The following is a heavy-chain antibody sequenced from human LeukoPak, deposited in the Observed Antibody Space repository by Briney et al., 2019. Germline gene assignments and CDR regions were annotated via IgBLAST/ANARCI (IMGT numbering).Heavy chain of an antibody. D-gene: IGHD5-18*01. Sequence: GGSLRLSCAASGFTLDDHTMYWVRQAPGEGLEGVCLISWDGGSTNYADSVKGRFTISRDNAKNSLYPQMNSLRAEDTAVYYCARLRGYNYGYADFWGQGALVTVSS. CDR1: GFTLDDHT. V-gene: IGHV3-43*01. J-gene: IGHJ4*02. CDR2: ISWDGGST. CDR3: ARLRGYNYGYADF.